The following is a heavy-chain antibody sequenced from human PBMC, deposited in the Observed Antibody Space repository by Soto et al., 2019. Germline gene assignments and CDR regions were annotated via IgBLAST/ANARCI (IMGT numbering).Heavy chain of an antibody. CDR1: GFTFSTYS. Sequence: PGGSLRLSCAASGFTFSTYSMSWVRQAPGKGLEWVSYISSSISTIYYSDSVKGRFTISRDNAKNSLFLQMNSLRDEDTAVYYCARTVVTTIGGRFFDYWGQGMLVTVSS. J-gene: IGHJ4*02. V-gene: IGHV3-48*02. D-gene: IGHD2-21*02. CDR2: ISSSISTI. CDR3: ARTVVTTIGGRFFDY.